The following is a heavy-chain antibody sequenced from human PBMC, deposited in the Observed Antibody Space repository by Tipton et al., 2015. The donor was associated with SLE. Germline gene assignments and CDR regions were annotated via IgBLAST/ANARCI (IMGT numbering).Heavy chain of an antibody. Sequence: TLSLTCAVYGGSFSGKYWIWIRQPPGKGLEWIGEINHSGSINYNPSLKSRVTISKDTSKNQFSLNLSPVTAADTAVYFCARRDFIVAGMDVWGEGTTVTVSS. J-gene: IGHJ6*04. V-gene: IGHV4-34*01. CDR1: GGSFSGKY. CDR3: ARRDFIVAGMDV. D-gene: IGHD3/OR15-3a*01. CDR2: INHSGSI.